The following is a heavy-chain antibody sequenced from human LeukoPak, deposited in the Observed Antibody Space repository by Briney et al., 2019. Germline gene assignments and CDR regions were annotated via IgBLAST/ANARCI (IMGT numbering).Heavy chain of an antibody. J-gene: IGHJ6*02. D-gene: IGHD3-10*01. CDR3: ARDGLLGQDPYYYYSGMDV. CDR2: IYYSGST. V-gene: IGHV4-59*01. Sequence: SETLSLTCTVSGGSISSYYWSWIRQPPGKGLEWIGYIYYSGSTNYNPSLKSRVTISVDTSKNQFSLKLSSVTAADTAVYYCARDGLLGQDPYYYYSGMDVGGQGPTVTVSS. CDR1: GGSISSYY.